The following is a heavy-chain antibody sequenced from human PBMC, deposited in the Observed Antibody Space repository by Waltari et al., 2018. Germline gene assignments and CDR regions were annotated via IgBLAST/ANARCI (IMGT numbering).Heavy chain of an antibody. D-gene: IGHD4-17*01. CDR2: LRYDGRNT. J-gene: IGHJ4*02. CDR3: AKEGPAYAEDYFDY. V-gene: IGHV3-30*02. Sequence: QVQVEESGGGVVQPGGSLRLSCAASGFTFSNFGVHWVRQAPGRGLGWVAFLRYDGRNTFYSDAVKGRFTISRDSYKNTLYLQMNSLRGNDTAVYYCAKEGPAYAEDYFDYWGQGALVTVSS. CDR1: GFTFSNFG.